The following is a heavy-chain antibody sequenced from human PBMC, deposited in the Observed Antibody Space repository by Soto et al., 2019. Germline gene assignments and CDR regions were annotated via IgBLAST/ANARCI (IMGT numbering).Heavy chain of an antibody. D-gene: IGHD3-22*01. CDR2: IKSKTDGGTT. V-gene: IGHV3-15*07. J-gene: IGHJ4*02. CDR1: GFTFSNAW. Sequence: GGSLRLSCAASGFTFSNAWMNWVRQAPGKGLEWVGRIKSKTDGGTTDYAAPVKGRFTISRDDSKNTLYLQMNSLKTEDTAVYYCTTEGSSGYYYVDFDYWGQGTLVTVSS. CDR3: TTEGSSGYYYVDFDY.